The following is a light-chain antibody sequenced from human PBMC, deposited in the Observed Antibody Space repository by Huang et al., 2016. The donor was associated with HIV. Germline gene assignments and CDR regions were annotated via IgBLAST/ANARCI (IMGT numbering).Light chain of an antibody. V-gene: IGKV1-5*03. Sequence: DIQMTQSPSTLSASVGDRVTITCRTSQSISSLLAWYQQKPGKAPKVLISKSSSLESGVPSRFSGSGSGTEFTLTISSLQPDDFATYYCQQYSSYPFTFGPGTKVDVK. CDR3: QQYSSYPFT. J-gene: IGKJ3*01. CDR1: QSISSL. CDR2: KSS.